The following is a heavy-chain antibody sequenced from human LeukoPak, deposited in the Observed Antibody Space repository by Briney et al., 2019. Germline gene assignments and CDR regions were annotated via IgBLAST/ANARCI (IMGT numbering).Heavy chain of an antibody. V-gene: IGHV4-39*07. CDR2: IYYSGIT. CDR1: GGSISSSIYY. Sequence: PSETLSLTCTVSGGSISSSIYYWGWIRQPPGKGLEWIGSIYYSGITYYSTSLKSRVTISIDTSKNQFSLKLSSVTAADTAVYYCAREKGSYYDHAFDIWGQGTMVTVSS. J-gene: IGHJ3*02. D-gene: IGHD1-26*01. CDR3: AREKGSYYDHAFDI.